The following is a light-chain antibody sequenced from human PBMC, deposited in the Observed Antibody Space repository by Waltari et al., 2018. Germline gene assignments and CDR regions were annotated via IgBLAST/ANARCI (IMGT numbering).Light chain of an antibody. CDR1: TSPTKY. CDR3: QASDTSGSYPV. Sequence: SYELTQPPSVSVSPGQTARLTCPADTSPTKYAFWYQQKAGQAPVLVIYKDSERPSGIPERFSGSSSGTTVTLTISGAQAEDEADYYCQASDTSGSYPVFGGGTKLTVL. CDR2: KDS. V-gene: IGLV3-25*03. J-gene: IGLJ2*01.